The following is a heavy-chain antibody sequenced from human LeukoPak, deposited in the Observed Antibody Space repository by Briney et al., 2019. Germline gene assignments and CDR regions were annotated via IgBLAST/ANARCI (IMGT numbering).Heavy chain of an antibody. J-gene: IGHJ4*02. V-gene: IGHV4-34*01. CDR2: INHSGST. D-gene: IGHD5-18*01. CDR3: ARSRFRTAMAPFDY. Sequence: SETLSLTCAVYSGSFSGYYWSWIRQPPGKGLEWIGEINHSGSTNYNPSLKSRVTISVDTSKNQFSLKLSSVTAADTAVYYCARSRFRTAMAPFDYWGQGTLVTVSS. CDR1: SGSFSGYY.